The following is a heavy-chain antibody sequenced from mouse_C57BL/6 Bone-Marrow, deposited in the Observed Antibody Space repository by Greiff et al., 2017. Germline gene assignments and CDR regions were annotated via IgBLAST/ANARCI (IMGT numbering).Heavy chain of an antibody. CDR3: ARGGQRRWDYFDY. J-gene: IGHJ2*01. V-gene: IGHV1-9*01. D-gene: IGHD1-1*02. Sequence: QVQLQQSGAELMKPGASVKLSCKATGYTFTGYWIEWVNQRPGHGLEWIGEILPGSGSTNYNEKFKGKATFTAATSSNTAYMQLSSLTTEDSSIYYCARGGQRRWDYFDYWGQGTTLTVSS. CDR1: GYTFTGYW. CDR2: ILPGSGST.